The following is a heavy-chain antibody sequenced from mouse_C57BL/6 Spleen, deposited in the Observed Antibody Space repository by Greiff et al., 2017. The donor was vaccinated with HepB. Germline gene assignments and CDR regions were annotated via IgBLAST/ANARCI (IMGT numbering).Heavy chain of an antibody. J-gene: IGHJ4*01. Sequence: DVHLVESGEGLVKPGGSLKLSCAASGFTFSSYAMSWVRQTPEKRLEWVAYISSGGDYISYADTVKGRFTISRDNARNTLYLQMSSLKSEDTAMYYCTRGDYDRVYAMDYWGQGTSVTVSS. D-gene: IGHD2-4*01. V-gene: IGHV5-9-1*02. CDR2: ISSGGDYI. CDR1: GFTFSSYA. CDR3: TRGDYDRVYAMDY.